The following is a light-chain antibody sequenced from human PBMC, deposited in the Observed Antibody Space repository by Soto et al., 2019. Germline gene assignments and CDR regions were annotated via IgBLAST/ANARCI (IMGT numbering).Light chain of an antibody. CDR3: QSYEISLSALYV. Sequence: QSVLTQPPSVSGAPGQRVTISCTGSSSNIGAGYEVHWYQQLPGTAPKLLIYGNNNRPSGVPDRFSGSKSGTSASLAITGLQAEDGADYYCQSYEISLSALYVFGIGTKVTVL. V-gene: IGLV1-40*01. CDR1: SSNIGAGYE. CDR2: GNN. J-gene: IGLJ1*01.